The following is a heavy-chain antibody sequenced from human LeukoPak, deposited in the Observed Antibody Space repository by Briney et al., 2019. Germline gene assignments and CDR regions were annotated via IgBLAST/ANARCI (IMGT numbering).Heavy chain of an antibody. J-gene: IGHJ5*02. D-gene: IGHD6-19*01. V-gene: IGHV4-39*07. CDR1: GGSISSSSYY. Sequence: SETLSLTCTVSGGSISSSSYYWGWIRQPPGKGLEWIGSIYYSGSTYYNPSLKSRVTISVDTSKNQFSLKLSSVTAADTAVYYCARYLAVALYNWFDPWGQGTLVTVSS. CDR3: ARYLAVALYNWFDP. CDR2: IYYSGST.